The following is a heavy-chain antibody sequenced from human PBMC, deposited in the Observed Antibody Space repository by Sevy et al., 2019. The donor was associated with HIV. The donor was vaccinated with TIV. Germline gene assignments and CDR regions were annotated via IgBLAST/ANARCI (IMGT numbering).Heavy chain of an antibody. CDR1: GFIFSTYG. Sequence: GGSLRLSCVASGFIFSTYGMHWVRQAPGKGLEWVAVIWYDGINNDHADSVQGRFIISRDNSKNTMYLEMDSLRAEDTAVYYCARDSRIGLDPWGQGALVTVSS. CDR3: ARDSRIGLDP. CDR2: IWYDGINN. V-gene: IGHV3-33*01. D-gene: IGHD2-21*01. J-gene: IGHJ5*02.